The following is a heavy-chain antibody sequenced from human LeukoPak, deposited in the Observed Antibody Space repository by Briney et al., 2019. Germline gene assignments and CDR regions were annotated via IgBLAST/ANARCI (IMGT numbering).Heavy chain of an antibody. J-gene: IGHJ3*02. Sequence: GRSLRLSCEASGFTFDDYAMHGVREVPGKGLESGSGITWYSYNLLYAGSVKGLFSISRHNARISLYLQMNSQRREDTALYYCDKELEVAYLIVDVLDTWGRGTMVAVSS. D-gene: IGHD2-21*01. CDR2: ITWYSYNL. CDR3: DKELEVAYLIVDVLDT. V-gene: IGHV3-9*01. CDR1: GFTFDDYA.